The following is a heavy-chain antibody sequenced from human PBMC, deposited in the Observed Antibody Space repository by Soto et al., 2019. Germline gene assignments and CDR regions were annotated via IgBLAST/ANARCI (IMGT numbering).Heavy chain of an antibody. CDR3: AREYYYDSTRPDAFDI. V-gene: IGHV1-69*02. CDR2: IIPILGIA. D-gene: IGHD3-22*01. Sequence: SVKVSCKASGGTFSSYTISWVRQAPGQGLEWMGRIIPILGIANYAQKFQGRVTITADKSTSTAYMELSSLRSEDTAVYYCAREYYYDSTRPDAFDIWGQGTMVAVSS. CDR1: GGTFSSYT. J-gene: IGHJ3*02.